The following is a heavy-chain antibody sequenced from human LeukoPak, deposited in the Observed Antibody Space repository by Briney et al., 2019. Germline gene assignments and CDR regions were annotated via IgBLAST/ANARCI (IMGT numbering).Heavy chain of an antibody. Sequence: GGSLRLSCAAPGFIFDNYAIHWVRQAPGKGLEWVSLISGDGGSTFYADSVRGRFTISRDNTRKSLSLQMSSLRSEDTALYYCARESESSGWYDYWGQGTLVTVSS. CDR2: ISGDGGST. V-gene: IGHV3-43*02. J-gene: IGHJ4*02. CDR3: ARESESSGWYDY. D-gene: IGHD6-19*01. CDR1: GFIFDNYA.